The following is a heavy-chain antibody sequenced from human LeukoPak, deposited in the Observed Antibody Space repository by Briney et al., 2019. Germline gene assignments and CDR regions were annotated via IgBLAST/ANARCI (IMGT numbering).Heavy chain of an antibody. CDR2: IGDTGRAK. CDR1: GFTFSSYG. J-gene: IGHJ2*01. V-gene: IGHV3-30*02. D-gene: IGHD3-16*01. Sequence: GGSLRLSCAASGFTFSSYGMHWVRQAPGKGLEWVAVIGDTGRAKYYADSVEGRFTASRDNFKNTLYLEMNSLRYDDTALYYCAREAAWGNWYFDLWGRGTLVTVSS. CDR3: AREAAWGNWYFDL.